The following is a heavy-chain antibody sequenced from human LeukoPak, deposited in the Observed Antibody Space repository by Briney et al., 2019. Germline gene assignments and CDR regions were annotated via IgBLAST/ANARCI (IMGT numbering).Heavy chain of an antibody. CDR3: ARDAVCSSTSCYGYYYYYMDV. D-gene: IGHD2-2*01. CDR1: GGSISSYY. Sequence: SETLSLTCTVSGGSISSYYWSWIQQPARKGLEWIGRIYTSGSTNYNPALKSRVTISVDKSKNQFSLKLSSVTAADTAVYYCARDAVCSSTSCYGYYYYYMDVWGKGTTVTVSS. J-gene: IGHJ6*03. V-gene: IGHV4-4*07. CDR2: IYTSGST.